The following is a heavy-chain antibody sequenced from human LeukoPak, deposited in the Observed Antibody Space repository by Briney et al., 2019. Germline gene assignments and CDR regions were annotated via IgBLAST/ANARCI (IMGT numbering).Heavy chain of an antibody. J-gene: IGHJ4*02. CDR3: ARGVGGRDY. Sequence: PSETLSLTCTVSGGSISSYYWSWIRQPPGKGLEWIGYTYYSGSTNYNPSLKSRLTISVDTSNNQFSLKLNSVTAAGTAIYYCARGVGGRDYWGQGTLVTVSS. V-gene: IGHV4-59*08. CDR2: TYYSGST. D-gene: IGHD1-26*01. CDR1: GGSISSYY.